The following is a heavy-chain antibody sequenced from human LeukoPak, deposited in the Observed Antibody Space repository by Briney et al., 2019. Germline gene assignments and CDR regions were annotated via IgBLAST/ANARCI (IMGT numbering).Heavy chain of an antibody. J-gene: IGHJ4*02. CDR1: GFTFSSYW. CDR3: ATRAYYYYDSSGYYFDY. V-gene: IGHV3-74*01. Sequence: GGSLRLSCAASGFTFSSYWMHWVRPAPGKGLVWVSRINTDGSSTTYADSVKGRFTISRDNARNTLYLQMNSLRAEDTAVYYCATRAYYYYDSSGYYFDYWGQGTLVTVSS. CDR2: INTDGSST. D-gene: IGHD3-22*01.